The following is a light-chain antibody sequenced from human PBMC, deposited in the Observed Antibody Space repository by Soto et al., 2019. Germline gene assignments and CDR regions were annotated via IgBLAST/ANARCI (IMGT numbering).Light chain of an antibody. J-gene: IGLJ1*01. CDR2: EGS. CDR1: SSDVGSYNL. Sequence: QSALTQPASVSGSPGQSITISYTGTSSDVGSYNLVSWYQQHPGKAPKLMIYEGSKRPSGVSNRFSGSKSGNTASLTISGLQAEDEADYYCCSYAGGGYVFGTGTKLTVL. CDR3: CSYAGGGYV. V-gene: IGLV2-23*01.